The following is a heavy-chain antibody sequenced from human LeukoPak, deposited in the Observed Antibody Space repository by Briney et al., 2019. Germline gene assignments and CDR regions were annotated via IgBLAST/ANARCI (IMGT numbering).Heavy chain of an antibody. CDR3: ARARIAVAGIRYYYYGMDV. V-gene: IGHV4-34*01. Sequence: SETLSLTCTVSGGSISSYYWSWIRQPPGKGLEWIGEINHSGSTNYNPSLKSRVTISVDTSKNQFSLKLSSVTAADTAVYYCARARIAVAGIRYYYYGMDVWGQGTTVTVSS. CDR1: GGSISSYY. CDR2: INHSGST. J-gene: IGHJ6*02. D-gene: IGHD6-19*01.